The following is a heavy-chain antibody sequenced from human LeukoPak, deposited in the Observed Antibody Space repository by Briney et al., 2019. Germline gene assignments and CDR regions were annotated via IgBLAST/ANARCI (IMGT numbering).Heavy chain of an antibody. CDR1: GYTFTSYA. Sequence: ASVKVSCKASGYTFTSYAMHWVRQAPGQRLEWMGWINAGNGNTKYSQKFQGRVTITRDTSASTAYMELSSLRSEDTAMYYCAREPKAAVNWFDPWGQGTLVTVSS. CDR3: AREPKAAVNWFDP. J-gene: IGHJ5*02. V-gene: IGHV1-3*01. D-gene: IGHD2-15*01. CDR2: INAGNGNT.